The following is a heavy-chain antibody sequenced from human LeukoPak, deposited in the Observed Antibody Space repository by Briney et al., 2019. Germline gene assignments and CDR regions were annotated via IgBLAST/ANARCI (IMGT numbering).Heavy chain of an antibody. Sequence: PSETLSLTCSVSDYPISSVYFWGWIRQPPGKGLEWIGEIYHSGSTNYNPSLKSRVTISVDKSKNQFSLKLSSVTAADTAVYYCARAHRMVRTTYWFDPWGQGTLVTVSS. D-gene: IGHD4/OR15-4a*01. CDR1: DYPISSVYF. CDR2: IYHSGST. V-gene: IGHV4-38-2*02. J-gene: IGHJ5*02. CDR3: ARAHRMVRTTYWFDP.